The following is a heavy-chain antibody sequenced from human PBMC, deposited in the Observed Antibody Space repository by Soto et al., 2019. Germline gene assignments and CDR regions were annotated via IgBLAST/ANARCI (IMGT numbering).Heavy chain of an antibody. CDR1: GVGYSSYA. CDR3: ARDARIDGYNLVFDY. D-gene: IGHD5-12*01. CDR2: IIPIFGTA. J-gene: IGHJ4*02. V-gene: IGHV1-69*13. Sequence: GASVKVSCKDSGVGYSSYAISWVRQYPGQGLEWMGGIIPIFGTANYAQKFQGRVTITADESTSTAYMELSSLRSEDTAVYYCARDARIDGYNLVFDYWGKGTLVTVSS.